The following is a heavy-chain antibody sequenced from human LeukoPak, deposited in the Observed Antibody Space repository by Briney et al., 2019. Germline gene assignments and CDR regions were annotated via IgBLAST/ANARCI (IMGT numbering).Heavy chain of an antibody. J-gene: IGHJ4*02. CDR3: ARAAPGSSSWRPNYFDY. CDR2: IYYSGST. D-gene: IGHD6-13*01. Sequence: PSETLSLTRTVSGGSISSYYWSWIRQPPGKGLEWIGYIYYSGSTNYNPSLKSRVTISVDTSKNQFSLKLSSVTAADTAVYYCARAAPGSSSWRPNYFDYWGQGTLVTVSS. V-gene: IGHV4-59*01. CDR1: GGSISSYY.